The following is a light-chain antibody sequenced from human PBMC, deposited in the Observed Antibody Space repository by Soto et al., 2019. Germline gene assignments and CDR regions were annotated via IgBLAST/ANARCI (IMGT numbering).Light chain of an antibody. CDR2: EVS. J-gene: IGLJ2*01. V-gene: IGLV2-23*02. Sequence: QSALTQPASVSGSPGQLITISCTGTSSDVGSYNLVSWYQQRPGKAPKLMIYEVSKRPSGVSNRFSGSKSGNTASLTISGLQAEDEADYYCCSYAGSSTLVFGGGTKLTVL. CDR3: CSYAGSSTLV. CDR1: SSDVGSYNL.